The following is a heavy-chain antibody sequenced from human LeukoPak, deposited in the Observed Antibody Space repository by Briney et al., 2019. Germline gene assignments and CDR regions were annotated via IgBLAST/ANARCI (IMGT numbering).Heavy chain of an antibody. D-gene: IGHD5-12*01. CDR2: ISYDGSNK. Sequence: PGRSLRLSCAASGFTFSSYAMHWVRQAPGKGLEWVAVISYDGSNKYYADSVKGRFTISRDNSKNTLYLQMNSLRAEDTAVYYCARLTINSGYEISHGLDVWGQGTTVIVSS. V-gene: IGHV3-30*04. CDR3: ARLTINSGYEISHGLDV. CDR1: GFTFSSYA. J-gene: IGHJ6*02.